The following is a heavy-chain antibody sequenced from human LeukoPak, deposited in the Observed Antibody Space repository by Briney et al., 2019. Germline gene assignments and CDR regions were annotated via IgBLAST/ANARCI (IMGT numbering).Heavy chain of an antibody. V-gene: IGHV3-30*18. J-gene: IGHJ6*02. CDR3: AKNSPLWFGEGYYYYYGMDV. Sequence: GGSLTLSCAASGFTFSSYGMHWVRQAPGKGLEWVAVISYDGSNKYYADSVKGRFTISRDNSKNTLYLQMNSLRAEDTAVYYCAKNSPLWFGEGYYYYYGMDVWGQGTTVTVSS. D-gene: IGHD3-10*01. CDR2: ISYDGSNK. CDR1: GFTFSSYG.